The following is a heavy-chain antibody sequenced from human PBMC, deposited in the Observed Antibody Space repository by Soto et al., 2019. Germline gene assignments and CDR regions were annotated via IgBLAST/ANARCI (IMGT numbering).Heavy chain of an antibody. Sequence: PGGSLRLSCAASGFTFSSYAMHWVRQAPGKGLEWVAVISYDGSNKYYADSVKGRFTISRDNSKNTLYLQMNSLRAEDTAVYYCAKEGERYYYGSGSAYFDYWGQGTLVTVSS. D-gene: IGHD3-10*01. CDR3: AKEGERYYYGSGSAYFDY. V-gene: IGHV3-30*04. CDR1: GFTFSSYA. CDR2: ISYDGSNK. J-gene: IGHJ4*02.